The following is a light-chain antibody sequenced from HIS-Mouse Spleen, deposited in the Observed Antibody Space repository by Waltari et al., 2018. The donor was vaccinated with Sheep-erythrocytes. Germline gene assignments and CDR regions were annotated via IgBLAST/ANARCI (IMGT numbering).Light chain of an antibody. J-gene: IGLJ3*02. Sequence: QSALTQPRSVSGSPVQSVTSSSTGTSSYVGVDNYVCWYRQHPGKAPKLMNYDVSKPPSGVPDRFSGSKSGNTASLTISGLQAEDEADYYCCSYAGSFWVFGGGTKLTVL. CDR3: CSYAGSFWV. CDR2: DVS. CDR1: SSYVGVDNY. V-gene: IGLV2-11*01.